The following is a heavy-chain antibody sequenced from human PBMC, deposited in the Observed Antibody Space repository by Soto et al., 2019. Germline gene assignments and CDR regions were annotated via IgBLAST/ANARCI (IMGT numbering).Heavy chain of an antibody. J-gene: IGHJ3*02. Sequence: QVQLVQSGAEVKKPGASVKVSCKASGYTFTSYGISWVRQAPGQGLEWMGWISAYNGNTNYAQKLQGRVTMTTDTSTSTAYMELRSLRSDDTAVYYCARALNYYGSGSYYFSSGYAFDIWGQGTMVTVSS. D-gene: IGHD3-10*01. CDR1: GYTFTSYG. V-gene: IGHV1-18*01. CDR2: ISAYNGNT. CDR3: ARALNYYGSGSYYFSSGYAFDI.